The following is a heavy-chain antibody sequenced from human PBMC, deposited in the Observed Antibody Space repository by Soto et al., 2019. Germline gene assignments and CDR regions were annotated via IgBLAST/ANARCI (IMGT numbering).Heavy chain of an antibody. CDR3: VRDLLGSGGHFDY. CDR2: IWYDGSNK. J-gene: IGHJ4*02. Sequence: GGSLTLSCAAAGFPFCSFGLHRVRQAPGKGLEWVAVIWYDGSNKYYADSVKGRFTISRDNSRNTLYLQMNSLRAEDTAVYHCVRDLLGSGGHFDYWGQGTPVSVSS. V-gene: IGHV3-33*01. D-gene: IGHD7-27*01. CDR1: GFPFCSFG.